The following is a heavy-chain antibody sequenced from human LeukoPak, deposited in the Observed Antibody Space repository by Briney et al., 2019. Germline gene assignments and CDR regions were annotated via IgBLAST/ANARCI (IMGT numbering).Heavy chain of an antibody. Sequence: PGGSLRLSCTASGFTFTTYWMSWVRHPPGKGLEWVANIKQDGTEKYYVDSVKGRFTISRDNAKNSLYLQMNSLRAEDTAVYYCARSDYGDYVPHDAFDIWGQGTMVTVSS. CDR3: ARSDYGDYVPHDAFDI. CDR1: GFTFTTYW. D-gene: IGHD4-17*01. J-gene: IGHJ3*02. CDR2: IKQDGTEK. V-gene: IGHV3-7*01.